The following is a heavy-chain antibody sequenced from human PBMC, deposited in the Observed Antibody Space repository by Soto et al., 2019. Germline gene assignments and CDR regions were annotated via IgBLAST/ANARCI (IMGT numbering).Heavy chain of an antibody. D-gene: IGHD1-26*01. Sequence: QVQLVQSGAEVKKPGSSVKVSCKASGGTFSSYSINWVRQAPGQGIEWMGEIIPIFGTANYAQKFQGRDTITADESTSTAYMELISLRSEDTAVYYCARDGGRHSGGIDYWGQGTLVTVSS. CDR3: ARDGGRHSGGIDY. CDR2: IIPIFGTA. CDR1: GGTFSSYS. J-gene: IGHJ4*02. V-gene: IGHV1-69*01.